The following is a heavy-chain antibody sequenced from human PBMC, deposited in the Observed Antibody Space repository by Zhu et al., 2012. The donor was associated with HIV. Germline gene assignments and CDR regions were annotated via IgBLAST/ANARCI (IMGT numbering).Heavy chain of an antibody. CDR3: ARALPTVVTPYYFDY. V-gene: IGHV4-59*11. CDR2: IYYSGST. CDR1: GGSISSHY. Sequence: QVQLQESGPGLVKPSETLSLTCTVSGGSISSHYWSWIRQPPGKGLEWIGYIYYSGSTNYNPSLKSRVTISVDTSKNQFSLKLSSVTAADTAVYYCARALPTVVTPYYFDYWARDPGHRLL. J-gene: IGHJ4*03. D-gene: IGHD4-23*01.